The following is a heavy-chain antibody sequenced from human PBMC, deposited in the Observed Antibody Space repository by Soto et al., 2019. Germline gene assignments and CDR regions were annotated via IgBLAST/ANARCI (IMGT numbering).Heavy chain of an antibody. Sequence: PGGSLRLSCGASGFTFSSHLMNWVRQPPGKGLEWVSYISSSSSTIYYADSVKGRFTISRDNAKNSLYLQMNSLRAEDTAVYYCARHPERIAQIGWFDPWGQGTLVTVSS. CDR3: ARHPERIAQIGWFDP. J-gene: IGHJ5*02. V-gene: IGHV3-48*01. D-gene: IGHD6-13*01. CDR1: GFTFSSHL. CDR2: ISSSSSTI.